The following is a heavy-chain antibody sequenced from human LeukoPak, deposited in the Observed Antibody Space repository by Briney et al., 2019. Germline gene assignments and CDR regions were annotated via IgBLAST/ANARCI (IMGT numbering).Heavy chain of an antibody. CDR2: IYYSGST. J-gene: IGHJ5*02. CDR3: ARESSLDYDFWSGYPHWFDP. D-gene: IGHD3-3*01. Sequence: SETLSLTCTVSGVSISSYYWSWIRQPPGKGLEWVGYIYYSGSTNYNPSLKSRVTISVDTSKNQFSLKLSSVTAADTAVYYCARESSLDYDFWSGYPHWFDPWGQGTLVTVSS. CDR1: GVSISSYY. V-gene: IGHV4-59*01.